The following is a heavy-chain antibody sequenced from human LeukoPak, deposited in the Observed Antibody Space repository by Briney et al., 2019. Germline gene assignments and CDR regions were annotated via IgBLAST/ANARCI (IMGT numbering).Heavy chain of an antibody. Sequence: ASVKVSCKASGYTFTGYYMHWVRQAPGQGLEWMGWVNPNSGGTNYAQKFQGRVTMTRDTSISTAYMELSRLGSDDTAVYYCARPYSSRIPGGWFDPWGQGTLVTVSS. V-gene: IGHV1-2*02. D-gene: IGHD6-13*01. CDR3: ARPYSSRIPGGWFDP. CDR1: GYTFTGYY. J-gene: IGHJ5*02. CDR2: VNPNSGGT.